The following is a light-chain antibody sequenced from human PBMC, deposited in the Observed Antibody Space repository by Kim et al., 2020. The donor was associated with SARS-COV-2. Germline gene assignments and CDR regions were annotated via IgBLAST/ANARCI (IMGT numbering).Light chain of an antibody. J-gene: IGLJ2*01. CDR3: YSRDTSGSHVI. CDR2: DKD. V-gene: IGLV3-19*01. Sequence: ALGHTVRITCHGDSLRNYFADWCQQRPGQAPVVVIYDKDTRPSGIPDRFSGSGSDNTASLTITGAQAEDEADYFCYSRDTSGSHVIFGGGTKVTVL. CDR1: SLRNYF.